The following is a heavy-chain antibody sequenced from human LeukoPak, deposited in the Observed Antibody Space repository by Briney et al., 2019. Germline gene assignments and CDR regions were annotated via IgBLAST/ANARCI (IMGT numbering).Heavy chain of an antibody. J-gene: IGHJ4*02. V-gene: IGHV4-30-2*01. D-gene: IGHD4-11*01. Sequence: SQTLSLTCTVSGGSISSGGYYWSWIRQPPGKGLEWIGYIYHSGSTYYNPSLKSRVTISVDRSKNQFSLKLSSVTAADTAVYYCAKSNATAYFDYWGQGTLVTVSS. CDR1: GGSISSGGYY. CDR2: IYHSGST. CDR3: AKSNATAYFDY.